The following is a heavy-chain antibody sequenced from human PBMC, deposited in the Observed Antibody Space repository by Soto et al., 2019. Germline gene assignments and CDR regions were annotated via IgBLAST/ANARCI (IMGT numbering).Heavy chain of an antibody. CDR3: SRDRRISIWYTSL. Sequence: GASLKVSCKASGYGFPGYYIHWVRQVPGQGLEWMGWITAHNGATNYAHKFQGRGTMTRDTSISTAHMELSRLRSDATAIYYCSRDRRISIWYTSLWGQGTIVTFSS. D-gene: IGHD3-10*01. J-gene: IGHJ4*02. CDR1: GYGFPGYY. CDR2: ITAHNGAT. V-gene: IGHV1-2*07.